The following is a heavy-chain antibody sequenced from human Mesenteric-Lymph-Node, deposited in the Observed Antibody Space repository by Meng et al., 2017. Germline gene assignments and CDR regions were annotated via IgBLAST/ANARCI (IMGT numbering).Heavy chain of an antibody. J-gene: IGHJ4*02. V-gene: IGHV4-30-4*01. CDR1: GGSFSSCTFF. CDR3: AREGRSHQVGVCVY. Sequence: GQRMESGPGLEKPEPSLSLTCTASGGSFSSCTFFWSWMRQPPGKGLEWIGYMDYRGSTFYNPSHKSGATIAVDTSKNEFSVKLSFGTDEDAAVYYWAREGRSHQVGVCVYWGQGNLVTVSS. CDR2: MDYRGST. D-gene: IGHD2-8*02.